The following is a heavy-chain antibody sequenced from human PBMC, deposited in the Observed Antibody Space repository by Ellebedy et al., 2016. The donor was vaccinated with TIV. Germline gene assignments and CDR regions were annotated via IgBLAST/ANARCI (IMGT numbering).Heavy chain of an antibody. CDR1: GGSVRTYY. Sequence: MPSETLSLTCSVSGGSVRTYYESWLRQSPGKGLEWIGSTHNGGTTSYYASIKRRLNISVDKSKNQLSLELDSVTAADTAVYYCARGRRGYTSSWYEYWGQGALVTVSS. J-gene: IGHJ4*02. CDR3: ARGRRGYTSSWYEY. D-gene: IGHD6-13*01. V-gene: IGHV4-59*02. CDR2: THNGGTT.